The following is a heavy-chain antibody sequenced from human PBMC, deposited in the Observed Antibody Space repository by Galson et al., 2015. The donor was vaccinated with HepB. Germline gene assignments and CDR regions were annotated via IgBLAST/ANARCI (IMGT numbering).Heavy chain of an antibody. CDR1: GFTFSSYS. Sequence: SLRLSCAASGFTFSSYSMNWVRQAPGKGLEWVSSISSSSSYIYYADSVKGRFTISRDNSKNTLYLQMNSLRAEDTAVYYCASPAPVGRYYYYGMDVWGQGTTVTVSS. CDR2: ISSSSSYI. CDR3: ASPAPVGRYYYYGMDV. V-gene: IGHV3-21*01. J-gene: IGHJ6*02. D-gene: IGHD2-15*01.